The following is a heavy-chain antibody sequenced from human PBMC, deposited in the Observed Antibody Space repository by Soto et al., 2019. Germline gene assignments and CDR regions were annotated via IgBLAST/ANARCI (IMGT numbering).Heavy chain of an antibody. J-gene: IGHJ4*02. CDR1: GFTFSDYY. D-gene: IGHD1-26*01. Sequence: GGSLRLSCAASGFTFSDYYMSWIRQAPGKGLEWVSYISSSGSTIYYADSVKGRFIISRDNSKNTLHLQMNTLRAEDTAVYYCAVRKTGSYFDYWGQGTLVTVSS. CDR3: AVRKTGSYFDY. V-gene: IGHV3-11*01. CDR2: ISSSGSTI.